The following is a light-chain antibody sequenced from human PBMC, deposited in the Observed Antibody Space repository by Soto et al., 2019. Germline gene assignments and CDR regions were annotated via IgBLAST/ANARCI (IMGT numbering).Light chain of an antibody. V-gene: IGLV2-14*01. CDR3: SSYTTSSTRV. CDR2: EVT. J-gene: IGLJ1*01. Sequence: QPASVSGSPGQSIAISCTGSSSDIGIYKYVSWYQQHPGKVPKLIIYEVTNRPSGVSNRFSGSKSGNTASLTISGLQAEDEADYYCSSYTTSSTRVFGPGTKLTVL. CDR1: SSDIGIYKY.